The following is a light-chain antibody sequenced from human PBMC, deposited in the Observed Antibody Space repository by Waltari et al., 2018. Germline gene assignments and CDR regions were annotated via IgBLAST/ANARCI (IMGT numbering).Light chain of an antibody. CDR1: SSDVGGYNY. V-gene: IGLV2-14*01. Sequence: QSALTQPASVSGSPGQSITISCTGTSSDVGGYNYVSWYQQHPGKAPKLMIYGVSNRASGVSNRFSGSKAGNTASLTISGLQAEDEADYYCSSYTSSSLGVFGTGTKVTV. J-gene: IGLJ1*01. CDR2: GVS. CDR3: SSYTSSSLGV.